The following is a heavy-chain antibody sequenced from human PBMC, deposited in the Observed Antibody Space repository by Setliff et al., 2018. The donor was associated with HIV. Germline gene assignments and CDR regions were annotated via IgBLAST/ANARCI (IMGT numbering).Heavy chain of an antibody. J-gene: IGHJ3*02. CDR1: GYTFTRYA. CDR2: ISTNTGNP. D-gene: IGHD3-22*01. Sequence: ASVKVSCKASGYTFTRYAMNWVRQAPGQGLEWMGRISTNTGNPTYAQGFTGRFVFSLDTSVSTAYLQISSLRSEDTAVYYCARGGGGYYYVGAVDIWGQGTVVTVSS. CDR3: ARGGGGYYYVGAVDI. V-gene: IGHV7-4-1*02.